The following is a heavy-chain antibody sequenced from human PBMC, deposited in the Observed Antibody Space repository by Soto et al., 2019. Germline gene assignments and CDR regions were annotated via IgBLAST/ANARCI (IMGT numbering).Heavy chain of an antibody. J-gene: IGHJ4*02. CDR3: ARVRGYYDSSGPFDY. V-gene: IGHV1-2*02. CDR2: INPNSGGT. D-gene: IGHD3-22*01. Sequence: ASVKVSCKASGYTFTGYYMHWVRQAPGQGLEWMGWINPNSGGTNYAQKFQGRVTMTRDTSTSTAYMELSRLRSDDTAVYYCARVRGYYDSSGPFDYWGQGTLVTVSS. CDR1: GYTFTGYY.